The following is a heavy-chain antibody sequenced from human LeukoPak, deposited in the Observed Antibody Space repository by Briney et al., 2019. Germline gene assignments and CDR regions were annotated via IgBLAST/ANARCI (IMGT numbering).Heavy chain of an antibody. D-gene: IGHD7-27*01. CDR2: ISTSGGTI. CDR1: GFSFSNSE. CDR3: VRALMGTSDH. Sequence: GGSLRLSCAASGFSFSNSEMNWVRQAPGKGLEWVSYISTSGGTIYYADSVKGRFTISRDNAKNTLYLQMNSLRAEDTAVYYCVRALMGTSDHWGQGSLVTVSS. V-gene: IGHV3-48*03. J-gene: IGHJ4*02.